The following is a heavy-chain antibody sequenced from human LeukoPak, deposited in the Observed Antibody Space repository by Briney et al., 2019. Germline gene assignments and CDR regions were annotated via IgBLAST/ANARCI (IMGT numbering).Heavy chain of an antibody. CDR2: ISGSGDNT. V-gene: IGHV3-23*01. D-gene: IGHD6-13*01. Sequence: GGSLRLSCAASGFTFSSYAMNWVRQAPGKGLEWISSISGSGDNTYYADSVKGRFTISRDYSKNTLYLQMNSPRAEDTAVYYCAKSIAASGLYEYFQHWGQGTLVTVSS. CDR1: GFTFSSYA. CDR3: AKSIAASGLYEYFQH. J-gene: IGHJ1*01.